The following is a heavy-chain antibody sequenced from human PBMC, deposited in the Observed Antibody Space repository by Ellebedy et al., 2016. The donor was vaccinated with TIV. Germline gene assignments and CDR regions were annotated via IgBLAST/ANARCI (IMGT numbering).Heavy chain of an antibody. Sequence: PGGSLRLSCAASGFTFHTYTLGWVRQAPGKGLEWVSDVNSRGDKTYYGDSVKGRFTISRDNSKSTLYLQMNSLRAEDTAVYYCASRSYEYYYYGMDVWGQGTTVTVSS. D-gene: IGHD3-16*01. CDR1: GFTFHTYT. V-gene: IGHV3-23*01. J-gene: IGHJ6*02. CDR3: ASRSYEYYYYGMDV. CDR2: VNSRGDKT.